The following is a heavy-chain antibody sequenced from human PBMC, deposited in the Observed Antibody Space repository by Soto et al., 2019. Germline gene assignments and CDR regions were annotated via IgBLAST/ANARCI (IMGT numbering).Heavy chain of an antibody. CDR1: GDAVSSVSYY. Sequence: SETLSLTCTVSGDAVSSVSYYWGWVRQPPGKGLEWIGNIYYTGHTFYSPSLKSRVSISVDTSKNQFSLNLTSVTAADTAVYFCGRQYDFWSPYYYTMDVWGPGTTVTVSS. J-gene: IGHJ6*02. D-gene: IGHD3-3*01. V-gene: IGHV4-39*01. CDR2: IYYTGHT. CDR3: GRQYDFWSPYYYTMDV.